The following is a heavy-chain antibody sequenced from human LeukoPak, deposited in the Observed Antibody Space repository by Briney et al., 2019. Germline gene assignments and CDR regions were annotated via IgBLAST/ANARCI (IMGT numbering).Heavy chain of an antibody. CDR2: IYYSGST. J-gene: IGHJ4*02. D-gene: IGHD3-22*01. CDR1: GGSISSYY. V-gene: IGHV4-59*01. CDR3: ARVDNYYDSSGYYRYFDY. Sequence: SETLSLTCTVSGGSISSYYWSWIRQPAGKGLEWIGYIYYSGSTNYNPSLKSRVTISVDTSKNQFSLKLSSVTAADTAVYYCARVDNYYDSSGYYRYFDYWGQGTLVTVSS.